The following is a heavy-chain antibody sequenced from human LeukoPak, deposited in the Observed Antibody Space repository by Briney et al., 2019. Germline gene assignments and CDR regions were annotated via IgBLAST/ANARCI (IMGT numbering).Heavy chain of an antibody. CDR1: GYSFTSSW. Sequence: GEPLKISCKGSGYSFTSSWIGWVRPLPGKGLEWLGIIYPGDSATRYSPSFQGHVTISADNSISTAYLQWSSLKASDSTMYYCARGYCSGGSCSRYYYYYGMDVWGQGTTVTVSS. V-gene: IGHV5-51*01. D-gene: IGHD2-15*01. CDR3: ARGYCSGGSCSRYYYYYGMDV. J-gene: IGHJ6*02. CDR2: IYPGDSAT.